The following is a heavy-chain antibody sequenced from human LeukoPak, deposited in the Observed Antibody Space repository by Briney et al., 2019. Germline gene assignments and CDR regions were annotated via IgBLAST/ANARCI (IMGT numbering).Heavy chain of an antibody. CDR3: AKEGWQGAFDY. CDR1: EFTFRSYA. D-gene: IGHD2-15*01. Sequence: PGGSLRLSYVASEFTFRSYAMSCVRQAPGKGLEWVSAISGSGGSTYYADSVKGRFTISRDNSKNTLYLQMNSLRAEDTAVYYCAKEGWQGAFDYWGQGTLVTVSS. V-gene: IGHV3-23*01. CDR2: ISGSGGST. J-gene: IGHJ4*02.